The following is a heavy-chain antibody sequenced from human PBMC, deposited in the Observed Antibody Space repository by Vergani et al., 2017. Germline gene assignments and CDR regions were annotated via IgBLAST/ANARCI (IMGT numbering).Heavy chain of an antibody. V-gene: IGHV3-7*01. J-gene: IGHJ6*02. CDR3: ARDSSYYDILTGHYYYYYGMDV. D-gene: IGHD3-9*01. CDR2: IKQDGSEK. Sequence: EVQLVESGGGLVQPGGSLRLSCAASGFTFSSYWMSWVRQAPGKGLEWVANIKQDGSEKYYVDSVKGRFTISRDNAKNSLYLQMNSLRAEDTAVYYCARDSSYYDILTGHYYYYYGMDVWGQGTTVTVSS. CDR1: GFTFSSYW.